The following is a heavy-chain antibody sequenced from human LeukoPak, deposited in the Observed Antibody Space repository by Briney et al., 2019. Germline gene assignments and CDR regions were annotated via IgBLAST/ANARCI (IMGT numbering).Heavy chain of an antibody. CDR2: IYYSGST. J-gene: IGHJ3*02. Sequence: PSETLSLTCTVSGGSISSYYWSWIRQPPGKGLEWIGYIYYSGSTNYNPSLKSRVTISVDTSKNQFSLKLSSVTAADTAVYYCARGQWSEDGFDIWGQGTMVTVSS. D-gene: IGHD6-19*01. V-gene: IGHV4-59*12. CDR1: GGSISSYY. CDR3: ARGQWSEDGFDI.